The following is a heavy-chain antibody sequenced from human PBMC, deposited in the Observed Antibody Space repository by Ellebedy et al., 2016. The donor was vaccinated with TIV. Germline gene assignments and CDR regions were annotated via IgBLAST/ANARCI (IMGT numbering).Heavy chain of an antibody. J-gene: IGHJ3*02. D-gene: IGHD3-10*01. CDR1: GFTFSTYG. V-gene: IGHV3-7*04. CDR3: ARDPGSSAFDI. Sequence: GESLKISXAASGFTFSTYGMTWVRQAPGKGLERVSNINQGGNQKAYLDSVKGRFTTSRDNAENSLYLQMNSLRPEDTAVYYCARDPGSSAFDIWGQGTVVTVSS. CDR2: INQGGNQK.